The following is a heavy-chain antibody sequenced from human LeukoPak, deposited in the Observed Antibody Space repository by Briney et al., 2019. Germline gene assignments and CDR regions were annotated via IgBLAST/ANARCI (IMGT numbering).Heavy chain of an antibody. J-gene: IGHJ4*02. CDR3: TRVATAGTWTDY. CDR2: IWSGGSIA. V-gene: IGHV3-33*03. D-gene: IGHD6-25*01. CDR1: GFTFSGYG. Sequence: PGGSLRLSCAASGFTFSGYGMQWVRQAPGKGLECLSVIWSGGSIADYAESVRGRFTISRDNSKNTVYLQMNSLRAEDTAIYFCTRVATAGTWTDYWGQGTLVTVSS.